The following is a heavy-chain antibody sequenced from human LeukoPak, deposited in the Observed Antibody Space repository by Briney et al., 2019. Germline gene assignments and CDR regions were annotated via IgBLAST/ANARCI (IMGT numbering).Heavy chain of an antibody. CDR3: ARTGGQQVADFDY. J-gene: IGHJ4*02. D-gene: IGHD6-6*01. Sequence: SETLSLTCTVSGGSISSYYWSWLRQPPAKGLEWIGYIYYSGSTNYNPSLKSRVTISVDTSKNQFSLKLSSVTAADTAVYYCARTGGQQVADFDYWGQGTLVTVSS. V-gene: IGHV4-59*01. CDR1: GGSISSYY. CDR2: IYYSGST.